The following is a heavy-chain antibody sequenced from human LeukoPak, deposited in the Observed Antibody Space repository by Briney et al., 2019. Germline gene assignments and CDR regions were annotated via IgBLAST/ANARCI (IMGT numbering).Heavy chain of an antibody. CDR2: MDYSGNT. Sequence: PSETLSLTCTVSGGSIGDNSDYWGWIRQPPGKGLEWIGSMDYSGNTYFNPSLKSRVTISVDASKNQFSLKLSSVTAADTAVYYCARRGYSYLDYWGQGTLVTVSS. CDR1: GGSIGDNSDY. D-gene: IGHD5-18*01. CDR3: ARRGYSYLDY. J-gene: IGHJ4*02. V-gene: IGHV4-39*01.